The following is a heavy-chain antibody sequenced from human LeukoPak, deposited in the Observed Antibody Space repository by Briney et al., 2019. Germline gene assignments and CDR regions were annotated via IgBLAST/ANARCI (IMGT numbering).Heavy chain of an antibody. V-gene: IGHV3-23*01. Sequence: GGSLRLSCVASGFTFSSYAMSWVRQAPGKGLEWVSAISSSDGYTYYADSVKGRSTISRDNSKNTLYLQMNSLRAEDTAVYYCAKSAAYGSGSYYHYWGQGTLVTVSS. CDR1: GFTFSSYA. CDR3: AKSAAYGSGSYYHY. J-gene: IGHJ4*02. CDR2: ISSSDGYT. D-gene: IGHD3-10*01.